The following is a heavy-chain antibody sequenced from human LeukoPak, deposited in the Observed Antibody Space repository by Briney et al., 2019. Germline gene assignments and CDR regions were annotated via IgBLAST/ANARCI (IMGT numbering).Heavy chain of an antibody. V-gene: IGHV1-46*01. J-gene: IGHJ4*02. CDR2: INPSGRTT. CDR3: ARGESSTKFGY. D-gene: IGHD6-13*01. Sequence: ASVKVSCKASEYTFTSYFIHWVRQAPGQGLEWMGIINPSGRTTSYAQKFQGRVTMTRDTSTSTVYMELSSLRSEDTAVYYCARGESSTKFGYWGQGTLVTVSS. CDR1: EYTFTSYF.